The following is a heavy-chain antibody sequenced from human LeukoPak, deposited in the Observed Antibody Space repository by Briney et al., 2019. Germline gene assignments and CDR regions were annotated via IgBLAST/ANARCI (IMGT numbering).Heavy chain of an antibody. CDR1: GGSISSYY. Sequence: SETLSLTRTVSGGSISSYYWSWIRQPPGKGLEWIGYIYYSGSTNYNPSLKSRVTISVDTSKNQFSLKLSSVTAADTAVYYCAGYCSSTSCYPRGAFDIWGQGTMVTVSS. D-gene: IGHD2-2*01. V-gene: IGHV4-59*01. CDR3: AGYCSSTSCYPRGAFDI. CDR2: IYYSGST. J-gene: IGHJ3*02.